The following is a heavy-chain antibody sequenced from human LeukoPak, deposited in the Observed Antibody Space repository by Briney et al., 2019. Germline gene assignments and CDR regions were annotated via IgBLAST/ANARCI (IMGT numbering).Heavy chain of an antibody. D-gene: IGHD2-15*01. CDR2: IYHSGST. J-gene: IGHJ3*02. CDR1: GGSISSGGYS. V-gene: IGHV4-30-2*01. Sequence: PSQTLSLTCAVSGGSISSGGYSWSWIRQPPGKGLEWIGYIYHSGSTYYNPSLKSRVTISVDRSKNQFSLKLSSVTAADTAVYYCATSEVVAAPGAFDIWGQGTMVTVSS. CDR3: ATSEVVAAPGAFDI.